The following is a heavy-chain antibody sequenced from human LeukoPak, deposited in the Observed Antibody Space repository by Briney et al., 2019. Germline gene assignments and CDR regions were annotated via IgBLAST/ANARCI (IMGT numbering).Heavy chain of an antibody. J-gene: IGHJ3*02. D-gene: IGHD5-12*01. CDR1: GGTFSSYA. CDR2: IIPIFGTA. CDR3: ARDSGYSGYDRWVSDAFDI. Sequence: RASVKVSCKASGGTFSSYAISWVRQAPGQGLEWMGGIIPIFGTANYAQKFQGRVTITTDESTSTAYMELSSLRSEDTAVYYCARDSGYSGYDRWVSDAFDIWGRGTTVTVSS. V-gene: IGHV1-69*05.